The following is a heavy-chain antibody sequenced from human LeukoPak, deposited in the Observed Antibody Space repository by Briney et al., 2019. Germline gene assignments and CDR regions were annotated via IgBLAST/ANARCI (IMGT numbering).Heavy chain of an antibody. CDR1: GGSISTYY. CDR2: IYYSGST. D-gene: IGHD6-6*01. J-gene: IGHJ4*02. V-gene: IGHV4-59*01. CDR3: ARGGSRSYTSSTLDY. Sequence: SETLSLTCTVSGGSISTYYWNWIRQPPGKGLEWIGSIYYSGSTNYNPSLKSRVTISVDTSKNRFSLQLSSVTAADTAVYYCARGGSRSYTSSTLDYWGRGSLATVSS.